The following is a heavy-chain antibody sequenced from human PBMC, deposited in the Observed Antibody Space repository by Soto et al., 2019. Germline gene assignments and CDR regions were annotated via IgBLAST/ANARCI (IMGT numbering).Heavy chain of an antibody. D-gene: IGHD7-27*01. CDR3: ARALTEFDY. V-gene: IGHV1-46*01. CDR1: GYTFTTYY. Sequence: QVRLVQSGTEMRKPGASVKVSCKASGYTFTTYYIHWVRQAPGQGLEWMGIINPKGGATTYVQKFQGIITMSADTCTSTVYMELSSLRSDDTALYFCARALTEFDYWGPGTLVTVSS. J-gene: IGHJ4*02. CDR2: INPKGGAT.